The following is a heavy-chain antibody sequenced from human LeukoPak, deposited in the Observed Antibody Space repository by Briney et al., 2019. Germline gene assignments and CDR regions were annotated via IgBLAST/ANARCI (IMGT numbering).Heavy chain of an antibody. CDR1: GYSISGGYY. CDR3: ARVDLFLGLTAYFDY. D-gene: IGHD3-16*01. V-gene: IGHV4-38-2*02. CDR2: IYHSGST. Sequence: PSETLSLTCTVSGYSISGGYYWGWIRQPPGKGLEWIGSIYHSGSTYYNPSLKSRVTISVDTSKNQFSLKLSSVTAADTAVYYCARVDLFLGLTAYFDYWGQGTLVTVSS. J-gene: IGHJ4*02.